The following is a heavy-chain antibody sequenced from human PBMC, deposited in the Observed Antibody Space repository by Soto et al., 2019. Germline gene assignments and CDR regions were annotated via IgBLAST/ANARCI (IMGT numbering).Heavy chain of an antibody. CDR2: ISGSGGST. CDR1: GFTFSSYG. Sequence: GGSLRLSCAASGFTFSSYGMSWVRQAPGKGLEWVSGISGSGGSTYYADSVRGRFTISRDNSKNTLYLQMNSLRAEDTAVYYCAKDLTDYYDTSGYAGSIDYWGQGTLVTVSS. D-gene: IGHD3-22*01. J-gene: IGHJ4*02. V-gene: IGHV3-23*01. CDR3: AKDLTDYYDTSGYAGSIDY.